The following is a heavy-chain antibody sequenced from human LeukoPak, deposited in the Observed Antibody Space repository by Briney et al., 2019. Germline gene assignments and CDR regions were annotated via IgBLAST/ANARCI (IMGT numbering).Heavy chain of an antibody. D-gene: IGHD3-22*01. J-gene: IGHJ4*02. Sequence: ASVKVSCKASGYTFTSYYMHWVRQAPGQGLEWMGIINPSGGGTSYAQKFQGRVTMTRDTSTSTVYMELSSLRSEDTAVYYCASSDSSGYYSGDYWGQGTLVTVSS. CDR3: ASSDSSGYYSGDY. CDR1: GYTFTSYY. CDR2: INPSGGGT. V-gene: IGHV1-46*01.